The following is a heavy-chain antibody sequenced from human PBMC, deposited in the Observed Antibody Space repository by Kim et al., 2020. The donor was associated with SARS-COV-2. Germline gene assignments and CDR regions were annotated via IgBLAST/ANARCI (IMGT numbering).Heavy chain of an antibody. V-gene: IGHV5-10-1*01. CDR3: ARLTMSGFTTNAFEI. CDR1: GYTFITYW. D-gene: IGHD3-10*02. CDR2: IDPSDSYT. Sequence: GGSLKISCKGSGYTFITYWISWVRQMPGKGLEWMGRIDPSDSYTNYSPSFQGHVTMSADKSISTAYLQWSSLKASDTAMYYCARLTMSGFTTNAFEIWGQGTMVSVSS. J-gene: IGHJ3*02.